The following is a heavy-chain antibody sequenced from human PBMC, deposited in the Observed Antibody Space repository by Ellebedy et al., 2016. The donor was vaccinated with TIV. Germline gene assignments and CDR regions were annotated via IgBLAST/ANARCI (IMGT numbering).Heavy chain of an antibody. D-gene: IGHD6-13*01. Sequence: GESLKISXTASGFTFGDYAMSWFRQAPGKGLEWVGFIRSKAYGGTTEYAASVKGRFTISRDDSKSIAYLQMNSLKTEDTAVYYCTRVRKAAGNHYYFDYWGQGTLVTVSS. CDR3: TRVRKAAGNHYYFDY. V-gene: IGHV3-49*03. CDR2: IRSKAYGGTT. CDR1: GFTFGDYA. J-gene: IGHJ4*02.